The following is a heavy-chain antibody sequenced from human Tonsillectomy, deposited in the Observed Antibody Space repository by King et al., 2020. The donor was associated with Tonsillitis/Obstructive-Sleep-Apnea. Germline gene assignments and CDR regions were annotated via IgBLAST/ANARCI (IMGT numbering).Heavy chain of an antibody. J-gene: IGHJ5*02. CDR3: ASQYYDFWRGELHWFDP. CDR2: IYYSGST. CDR1: GGSISSSSYY. V-gene: IGHV4-39*01. Sequence: LQLQESGPGLVKPSETLSLTCTVSGGSISSSSYYWGWIRQPPGKGLEWIGSIYYSGSTYYNPSLKSRVTISVDTSKNQFSLKLSSVTAADTAVYYCASQYYDFWRGELHWFDPWGQGTLVTVSS. D-gene: IGHD3-3*01.